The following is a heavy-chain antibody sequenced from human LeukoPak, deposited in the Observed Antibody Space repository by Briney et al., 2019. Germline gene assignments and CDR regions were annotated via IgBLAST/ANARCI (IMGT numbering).Heavy chain of an antibody. CDR1: GGSFSGYY. D-gene: IGHD3-22*01. J-gene: IGHJ4*02. V-gene: IGHV4-34*01. Sequence: SETLSLTCAVYGGSFSGYYWSWIRQPPGKGLEWIGEINHSGSTNYNPSLKSRVTISVDTSKNQFSLKLSSVTAADTAVYYCARGLRLGYYDSSGYIYFDYWGQGTLVTVSS. CDR2: INHSGST. CDR3: ARGLRLGYYDSSGYIYFDY.